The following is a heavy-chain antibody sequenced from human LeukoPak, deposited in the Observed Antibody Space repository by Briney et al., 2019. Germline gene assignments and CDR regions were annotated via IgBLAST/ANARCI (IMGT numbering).Heavy chain of an antibody. D-gene: IGHD6-19*01. Sequence: ASVKVSCKASGYTFTSYGISWVRQAPGQGLEWMEWISAYNGNTNYAQKLQGRVTMTTDTSTSTAYMELRSLRSDDTAVYYCARDPRGEAVAVDYYYGMDVWGQGTTVTVSS. CDR3: ARDPRGEAVAVDYYYGMDV. CDR1: GYTFTSYG. J-gene: IGHJ6*02. CDR2: ISAYNGNT. V-gene: IGHV1-18*01.